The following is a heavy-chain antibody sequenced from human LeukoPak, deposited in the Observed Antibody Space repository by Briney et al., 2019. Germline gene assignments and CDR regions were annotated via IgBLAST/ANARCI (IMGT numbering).Heavy chain of an antibody. Sequence: PSETLSLTCTVSGGSISSYYWSWIRQPPGKGLEWIGYIYYSGSTNYNPSLKSRVTISVDTSKNQFSLKLSSVTAADTAVYYCASSSIAVAGTLSRFDYWGQGTLVTVSS. CDR3: ASSSIAVAGTLSRFDY. V-gene: IGHV4-59*01. CDR2: IYYSGST. CDR1: GGSISSYY. J-gene: IGHJ4*02. D-gene: IGHD6-19*01.